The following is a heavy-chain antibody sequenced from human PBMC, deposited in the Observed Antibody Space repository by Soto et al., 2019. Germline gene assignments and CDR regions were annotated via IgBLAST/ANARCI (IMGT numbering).Heavy chain of an antibody. CDR1: GFTFSSYA. CDR3: ARDPTPLTGDAFDI. J-gene: IGHJ3*02. CDR2: ISYDGSNK. V-gene: IGHV3-30*04. D-gene: IGHD7-27*01. Sequence: GGSLRLSCAASGFTFSSYAMHWVRQAPGKGLEWVAVISYDGSNKYYADSVKGRFTISRDNSKNTLYLQMNSLGAEDTAVYYCARDPTPLTGDAFDIWGQGTMVTVSS.